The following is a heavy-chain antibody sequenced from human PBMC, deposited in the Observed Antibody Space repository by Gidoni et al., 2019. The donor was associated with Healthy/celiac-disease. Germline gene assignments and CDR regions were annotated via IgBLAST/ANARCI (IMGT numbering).Heavy chain of an antibody. CDR1: GFTFSSYA. CDR3: ARGLHDYGDLRTGGYFDY. V-gene: IGHV3-30-3*01. J-gene: IGHJ4*02. D-gene: IGHD4-17*01. Sequence: QVQLVESGGGVVQPGRSLRLSCAASGFTFSSYAMHWVRPAPGKGLEWVAVISYDGSNKYYADSVKGRFTISRDNSKNTLYLQMNSLRAEDTAVYYCARGLHDYGDLRTGGYFDYWGQGTLVTVSS. CDR2: ISYDGSNK.